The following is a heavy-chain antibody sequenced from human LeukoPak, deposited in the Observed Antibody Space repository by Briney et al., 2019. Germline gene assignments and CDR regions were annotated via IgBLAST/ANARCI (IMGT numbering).Heavy chain of an antibody. V-gene: IGHV1-18*01. CDR1: GYTFSSYA. Sequence: GASVKVSCKASGYTFSSYAISWVRQAPGQGLEWMGWISAYNGNTNYAQNLQGRVTMTTDTSTSTAYMELRSLTSDDTAVYYCARGSSGWYEDYWGQGTLVTVSS. CDR2: ISAYNGNT. D-gene: IGHD6-19*01. CDR3: ARGSSGWYEDY. J-gene: IGHJ4*02.